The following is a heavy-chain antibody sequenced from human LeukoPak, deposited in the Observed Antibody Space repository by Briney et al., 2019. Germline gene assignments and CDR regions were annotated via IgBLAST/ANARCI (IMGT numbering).Heavy chain of an antibody. J-gene: IGHJ4*02. D-gene: IGHD5-12*01. V-gene: IGHV4-59*01. CDR2: IHYSGST. CDR1: GGSISSYY. CDR3: ARVAVATRLGYFDY. Sequence: PSETLSLTCTVSGGSISSYYWSWIRQPPGKGLEWIGYIHYSGSTNYNPSLKSRVTISVDTSKNQFSLKPSSVTAADTAVYYCARVAVATRLGYFDYWGQGTLVTVSS.